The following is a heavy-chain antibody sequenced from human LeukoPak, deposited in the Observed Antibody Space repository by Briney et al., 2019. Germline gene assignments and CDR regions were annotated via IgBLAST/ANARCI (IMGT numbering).Heavy chain of an antibody. J-gene: IGHJ4*02. Sequence: SETLSLTCTVSGGSISSGDYYWSWIRQPPGKGLEWIGRIYTSGSTNYNPSLKSRVTISVDTSKNQFSLKLSSVTAADTAVYYCAGGYSGSYYPGYWGQGTLVTVSS. CDR2: IYTSGST. V-gene: IGHV4-61*02. CDR1: GGSISSGDYY. CDR3: AGGYSGSYYPGY. D-gene: IGHD1-26*01.